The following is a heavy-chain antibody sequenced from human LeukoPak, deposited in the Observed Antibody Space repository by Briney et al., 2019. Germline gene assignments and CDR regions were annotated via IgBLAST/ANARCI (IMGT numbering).Heavy chain of an antibody. CDR2: IYWDDDK. Sequence: KESGPTLVKPTQTLTLICTFSGFSLSTSGVGVAWIRQPPGKALEWLALIYWDDDKRYSPSLKSRLTITKDTSKNQVVLTMTNMDPVDTATYYCAHASKQGPQTRDTAMKLAFDYWGQGTLVTVSS. CDR3: AHASKQGPQTRDTAMKLAFDY. J-gene: IGHJ4*02. D-gene: IGHD5-18*01. CDR1: GFSLSTSGVG. V-gene: IGHV2-5*02.